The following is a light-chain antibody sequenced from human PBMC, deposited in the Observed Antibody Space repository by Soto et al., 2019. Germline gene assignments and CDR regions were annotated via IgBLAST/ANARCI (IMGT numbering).Light chain of an antibody. V-gene: IGKV1-5*01. J-gene: IGKJ1*01. CDR1: ETISTW. CDR2: SSS. CDR3: LQYNDYSWT. Sequence: DTQMTQSPSTLSASVGDRVTITCRASETISTWLAWYQQKPEQAPKLLIYSSSFLESGVPSRFSGSGSGTEFTLTISSLQPDDFATYYCLQYNDYSWTFGQGTKVQIK.